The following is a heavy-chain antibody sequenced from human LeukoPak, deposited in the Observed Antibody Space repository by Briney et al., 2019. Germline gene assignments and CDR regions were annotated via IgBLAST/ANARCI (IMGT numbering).Heavy chain of an antibody. CDR2: INPNSGGT. CDR1: GYTFTGYY. Sequence: GASVKVSCKASGYTFTGYYMHWVRQAPGQGLEWMGWINPNSGGTNYSQKFQGRVTMTSDTSISTAYMELSRLRSDDTAVYYCARDSDTVTNYWYFDLWGRGTLVTVSS. D-gene: IGHD4-11*01. CDR3: ARDSDTVTNYWYFDL. V-gene: IGHV1-2*02. J-gene: IGHJ2*01.